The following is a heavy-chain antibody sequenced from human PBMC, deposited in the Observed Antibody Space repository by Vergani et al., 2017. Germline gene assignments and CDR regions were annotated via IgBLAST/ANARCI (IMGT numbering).Heavy chain of an antibody. V-gene: IGHV1-18*01. J-gene: IGHJ5*02. CDR2: ISAYNGNT. D-gene: IGHD6-13*01. CDR1: GYTFTSYG. Sequence: QVQLVQSGAEVKKPGSSVKVSCKASGYTFTSYGISWVRQAPGQGLEWMGWISAYNGNTNYAQKLQGRVTMTTDTSTSTAYMELRSLRSDDTAVYYWARDLTGGWGSSTPRNWFDPWGQGTLVTVSS. CDR3: ARDLTGGWGSSTPRNWFDP.